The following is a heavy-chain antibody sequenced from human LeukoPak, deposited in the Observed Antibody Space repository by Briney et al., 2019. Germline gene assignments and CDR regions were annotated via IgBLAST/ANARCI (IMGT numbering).Heavy chain of an antibody. J-gene: IGHJ6*02. Sequence: GGSLRLSCAASGFTFSSYAMHWVRQAPGKGLEWVAVISYDGSNKYYADSVKGRFTISRDNSKNTLYLQMNSLRAEDTAVYYCARGSTFSCPYYYHGMDVWGQGTTVTVSS. V-gene: IGHV3-30*04. D-gene: IGHD2/OR15-2a*01. CDR1: GFTFSSYA. CDR2: ISYDGSNK. CDR3: ARGSTFSCPYYYHGMDV.